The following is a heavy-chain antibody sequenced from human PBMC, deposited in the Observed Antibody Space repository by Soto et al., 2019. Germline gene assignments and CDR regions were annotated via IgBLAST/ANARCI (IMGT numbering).Heavy chain of an antibody. Sequence: SETLSLTCAVSGGSISSGGYSWSWIRQPPGKGLEWIGYIYHSGSTYYNPSLKSRVTISVDRSKNQFSLKLSSVTAADTAVYYGARDLGGSSSSVEGWFDPWGQGTLVTVSS. CDR3: ARDLGGSSSSVEGWFDP. CDR2: IYHSGST. J-gene: IGHJ5*02. D-gene: IGHD6-6*01. V-gene: IGHV4-30-2*01. CDR1: GGSISSGGYS.